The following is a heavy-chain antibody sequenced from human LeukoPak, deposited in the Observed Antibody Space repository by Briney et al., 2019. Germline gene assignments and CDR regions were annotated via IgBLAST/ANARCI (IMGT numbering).Heavy chain of an antibody. V-gene: IGHV3-11*04. D-gene: IGHD1-7*01. CDR1: GFTLSDYS. CDR2: MSRSGSSM. CDR3: ARGLAETGTTFDY. Sequence: GGSLRLSCAASGFTLSDYSMTWIRQAPGKGLEWVSYMSRSGSSMYYADSVKGRFTISRDNAKNSVYLQMNSLGAEDTAVYYCARGLAETGTTFDYWGQGTLVTVSS. J-gene: IGHJ4*02.